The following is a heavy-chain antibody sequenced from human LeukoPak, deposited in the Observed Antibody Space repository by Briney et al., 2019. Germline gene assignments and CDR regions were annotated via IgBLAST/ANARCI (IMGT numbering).Heavy chain of an antibody. CDR2: ISSSGSTI. CDR3: ARSYGSGSYGMDV. CDR1: GFTFSSYE. Sequence: PGGSLRLSCAASGFTFSSYEMNWVRQAPGKGLEWVSYISSSGSTIYYADSVKGRFNISRDNAKNSLYLQMNSLRAEDTAVYYCARSYGSGSYGMDVWGKGTTVTVSS. V-gene: IGHV3-48*03. D-gene: IGHD3-10*01. J-gene: IGHJ6*04.